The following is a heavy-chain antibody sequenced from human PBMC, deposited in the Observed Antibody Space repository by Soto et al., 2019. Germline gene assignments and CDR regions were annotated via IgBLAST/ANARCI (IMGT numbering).Heavy chain of an antibody. J-gene: IGHJ5*02. D-gene: IGHD6-13*01. CDR1: GGSFSGYY. CDR2: INHSGST. Sequence: QVQLQQWGAGLLKPSETLSLTCAVYGGSFSGYYWSWIRQPPGKGLEWIGEINHSGSTNYNPSLKSRVIISVDTSKNQFSLKLSSVTAADTAVYYCARDRQYSRRFDPWGQGTLVTVSS. CDR3: ARDRQYSRRFDP. V-gene: IGHV4-34*01.